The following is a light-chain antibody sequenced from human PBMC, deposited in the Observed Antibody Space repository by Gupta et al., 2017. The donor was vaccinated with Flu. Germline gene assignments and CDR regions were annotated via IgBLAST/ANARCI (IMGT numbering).Light chain of an antibody. CDR1: QDINRA. CDR3: QHLASVPIT. V-gene: IGKV1-12*01. Sequence: DIQMTQSPSYVSASVGDRVTITCRSSQDINRALAWYQHKPGRAPKVLIYVASILHSGAPSRFSGSGSGTDFTLTISDLQPQDSATYYCQHLASVPITFGQGTRLEI. J-gene: IGKJ5*01. CDR2: VAS.